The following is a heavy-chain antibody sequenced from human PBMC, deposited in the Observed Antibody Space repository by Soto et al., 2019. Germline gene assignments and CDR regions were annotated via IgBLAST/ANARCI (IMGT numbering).Heavy chain of an antibody. V-gene: IGHV1-8*01. CDR2: MNPNSGNT. Sequence: ASVKVSCKASGYTFTSYDINWVRQATGQGLEWMGWMNPNSGNTGYVQKFQGRVTMTRNTSISTAYMELSSLRSEDTAVYYCARGKQWLRFVDFDYWGQGTLVTVSS. CDR1: GYTFTSYD. J-gene: IGHJ4*02. CDR3: ARGKQWLRFVDFDY. D-gene: IGHD5-12*01.